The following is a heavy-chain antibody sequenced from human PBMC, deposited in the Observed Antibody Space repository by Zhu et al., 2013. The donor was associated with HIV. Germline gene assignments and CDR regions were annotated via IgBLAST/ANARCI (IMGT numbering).Heavy chain of an antibody. CDR3: VRAGASYKWNRFGY. CDR2: ISPNSGGT. J-gene: IGHJ4*02. V-gene: IGHV1-2*02. D-gene: IGHD1-20*01. CDR1: GYTFSDYF. Sequence: QVQLVQSGAEVKKPGASVKVSCKASGYTFSDYFIHWVRQAPGQGLEWMGWISPNSGGTSYAQKFQGRVTMTRDTSISTAYMDLTRLRSNDTAVYYCVRAGASYKWNRFGYWGQGTLVTVSS.